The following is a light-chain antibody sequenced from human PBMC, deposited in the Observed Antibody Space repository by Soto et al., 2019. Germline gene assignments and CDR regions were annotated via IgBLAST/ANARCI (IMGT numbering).Light chain of an antibody. Sequence: QSALTQPAPVSGSPGQSITISCTGTSSDVGVYKYVSWYQQHPGKAPKLMIYEVSNRPSGVSNRFSGSKSGNTASLTISGLQTEDEADYYCNSYISGTTLWVFGGGTKLTVL. CDR2: EVS. J-gene: IGLJ3*02. V-gene: IGLV2-14*01. CDR3: NSYISGTTLWV. CDR1: SSDVGVYKY.